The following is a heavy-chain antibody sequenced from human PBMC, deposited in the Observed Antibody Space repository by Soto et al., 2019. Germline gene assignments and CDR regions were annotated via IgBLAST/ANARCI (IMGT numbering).Heavy chain of an antibody. CDR2: IRSKAYGGTT. D-gene: IGHD2-15*01. V-gene: IGHV3-49*04. J-gene: IGHJ4*02. Sequence: GGSLRLSCTASGFTFGDYAMSWVRQAPGKGLEWVGFIRSKAYGGTTEYAASVKGRFTISRDDSKSIAYLQMSSLKTEDTAVYYCTREGLDYQLDYWGQGTLVTVSS. CDR3: TREGLDYQLDY. CDR1: GFTFGDYA.